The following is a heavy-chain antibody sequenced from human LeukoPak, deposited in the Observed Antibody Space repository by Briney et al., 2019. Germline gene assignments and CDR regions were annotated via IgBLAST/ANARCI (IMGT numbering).Heavy chain of an antibody. CDR1: GFTFSSYA. Sequence: GGSLRLSCAASGFTFSSYAMHWVRQAPGKGLEWVAVISYDGSNKYYADSVKGRFTISRDNSKNTLYLQMNSLRAEDTAVYYCAREGVLTGYYYWGQGTLVTVSS. CDR2: ISYDGSNK. V-gene: IGHV3-30*04. CDR3: AREGVLTGYYY. J-gene: IGHJ4*02. D-gene: IGHD3-9*01.